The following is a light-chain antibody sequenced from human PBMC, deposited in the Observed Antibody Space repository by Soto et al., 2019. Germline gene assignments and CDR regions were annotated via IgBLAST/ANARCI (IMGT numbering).Light chain of an antibody. CDR2: GAS. J-gene: IGKJ5*01. V-gene: IGKV3-15*01. Sequence: EIVMTQSPATLSVSPGERATLSCRASQSVSSNLAGYQQKPGQAPRLLIYGASTRATGIPARFSGSGSGTEFTLTISSLQSEDFAVYYCQQYNNWPPSITFGQGTRLEI. CDR1: QSVSSN. CDR3: QQYNNWPPSIT.